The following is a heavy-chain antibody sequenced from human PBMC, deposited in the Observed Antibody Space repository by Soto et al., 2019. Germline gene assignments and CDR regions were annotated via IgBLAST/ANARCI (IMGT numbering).Heavy chain of an antibody. V-gene: IGHV4-34*01. CDR2: INHSGST. J-gene: IGHJ5*02. D-gene: IGHD6-19*01. CDR1: GGSFSGYY. CDR3: ARLPVIAVAGTYNWFDP. Sequence: SETLSLTCAVYGGSFSGYYWSWIRQPPGKGLEWIGEINHSGSTNYNPSLKSRVTISVDTSKDQFSLKLSSVTAADTAVYYCARLPVIAVAGTYNWFDPWGQGTLVTVS.